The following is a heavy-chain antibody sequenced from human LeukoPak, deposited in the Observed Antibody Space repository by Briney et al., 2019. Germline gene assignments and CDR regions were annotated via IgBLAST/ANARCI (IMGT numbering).Heavy chain of an antibody. CDR3: ATEHYDFWSGYYRPRFDY. J-gene: IGHJ4*02. Sequence: PSETLSLTCTVSGGSISSSSYYWGWIRQPPGKGLEWIGSIYYSGSTYYNPSLKSRVTISVDTSKNQFSLKLSSVTAADTAVYYCATEHYDFWSGYYRPRFDYWGRGTLVTVSS. CDR1: GGSISSSSYY. V-gene: IGHV4-39*07. CDR2: IYYSGST. D-gene: IGHD3-3*01.